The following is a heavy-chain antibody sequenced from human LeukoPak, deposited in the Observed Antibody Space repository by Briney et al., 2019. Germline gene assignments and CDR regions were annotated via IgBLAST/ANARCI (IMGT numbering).Heavy chain of an antibody. CDR3: AKGPLRYFDWFDY. CDR1: GFTFDDYA. J-gene: IGHJ4*02. V-gene: IGHV3-9*01. Sequence: GRSLRLSCAASGFTFDDYAMHWVRQAPGKGLEWVSGISWNSGSIGYADSVKGRFTISRDNAKNSLYLQMNSLRAEDTAMYYCAKGPLRYFDWFDYWGQGTLVTVSS. CDR2: ISWNSGSI. D-gene: IGHD3-9*01.